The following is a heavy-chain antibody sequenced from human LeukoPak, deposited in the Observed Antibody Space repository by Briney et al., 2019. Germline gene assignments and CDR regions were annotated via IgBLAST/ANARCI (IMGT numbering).Heavy chain of an antibody. Sequence: SETLSLTCTVSGGSISSSSSYWGWIRQPPGKGLEWIGTVYYSGSTYYNPSLKSRVTISVDTSKNQFSLKLSSVTAADTHVYHCATPYCSSGSCSTFAYWGQGTLVTVSS. CDR3: ATPYCSSGSCSTFAY. V-gene: IGHV4-39*01. CDR1: GGSISSSSSY. CDR2: VYYSGST. D-gene: IGHD2-15*01. J-gene: IGHJ4*02.